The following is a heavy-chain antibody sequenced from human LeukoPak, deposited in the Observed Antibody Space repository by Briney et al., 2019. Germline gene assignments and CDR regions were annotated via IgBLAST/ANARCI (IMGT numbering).Heavy chain of an antibody. CDR3: AKVSQVRSQAFDI. Sequence: GGSLRLSCAAPGFSFSSYTMTWVRQAPGKGLEWVSVISSSGGSTYYADSVKGRFTISRDNSKNTLYLQMNSLRAEDTAVYYCAKVSQVRSQAFDIWGQGTMVTVSS. CDR1: GFSFSSYT. D-gene: IGHD4/OR15-4a*01. CDR2: ISSSGGST. V-gene: IGHV3-23*01. J-gene: IGHJ3*02.